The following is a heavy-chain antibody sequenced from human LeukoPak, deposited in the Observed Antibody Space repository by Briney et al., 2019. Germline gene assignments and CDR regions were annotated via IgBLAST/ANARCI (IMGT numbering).Heavy chain of an antibody. D-gene: IGHD3-10*01. CDR1: GFTFSSYD. V-gene: IGHV3-13*04. Sequence: GGSLRLSCAASGFTFSSYDMHWVRQATGKGLEWVSAIGTAGDTYYPGSVTGRFTISRENAKKSLYLQMNSLRAGDTAVYYCARAEGSGSYYNRSHYYYGMDVWGQGTTVTVSS. CDR3: ARAEGSGSYYNRSHYYYGMDV. J-gene: IGHJ6*02. CDR2: IGTAGDT.